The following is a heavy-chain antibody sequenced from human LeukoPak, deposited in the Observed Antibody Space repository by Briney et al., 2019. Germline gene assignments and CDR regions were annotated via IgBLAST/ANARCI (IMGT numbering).Heavy chain of an antibody. CDR1: GGSISSSNW. CDR3: ARGLMGDDISFGY. V-gene: IGHV4-4*02. Sequence: SETLSLTCAVSGGSISSSNWWSWVRQPPGKGLEWIGEIYHSGSTNYNPSLKSRVTISVDTSKNQFSLKLSSVTAADTAVYYCARGLMGDDISFGYWGQGTLVTVSS. D-gene: IGHD3-9*01. J-gene: IGHJ4*02. CDR2: IYHSGST.